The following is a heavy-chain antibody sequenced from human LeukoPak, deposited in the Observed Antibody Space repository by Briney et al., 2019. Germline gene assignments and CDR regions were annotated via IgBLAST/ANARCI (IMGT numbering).Heavy chain of an antibody. V-gene: IGHV4-34*01. J-gene: IGHJ4*02. CDR3: ARAPIAAPHFDY. D-gene: IGHD6-6*01. CDR2: INHSGST. CDR1: GGSFSGYY. Sequence: SETLSLTCAVYGGSFSGYYWSWVRQPPGKGLEWIGEINHSGSTNYNPSLKSRVTISVDTSKNQFSLKLSSVTAADTAVYYCARAPIAAPHFDYWGQGTLVTVSS.